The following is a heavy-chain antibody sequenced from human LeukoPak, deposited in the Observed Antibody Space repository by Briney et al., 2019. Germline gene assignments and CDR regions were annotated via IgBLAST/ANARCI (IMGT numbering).Heavy chain of an antibody. J-gene: IGHJ4*02. Sequence: GGSLRLSCAASGFTFSSYSMNWVRQAPGKGLEWVSYISSSSSTIYYADSVKGRFTISRDNAKNSLYLQMNSLRAEDTAVYYCAREPRVRGRRGEVDYWGQGTLVTVSS. CDR1: GFTFSSYS. V-gene: IGHV3-48*01. CDR2: ISSSSSTI. D-gene: IGHD3-16*01. CDR3: AREPRVRGRRGEVDY.